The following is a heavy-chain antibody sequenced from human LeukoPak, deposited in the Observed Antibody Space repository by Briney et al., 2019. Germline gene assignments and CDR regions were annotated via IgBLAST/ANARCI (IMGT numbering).Heavy chain of an antibody. V-gene: IGHV3-21*01. J-gene: IGHJ4*02. Sequence: AGGSLRLSCEASGFTFTTYSMTWVRQAPGKGLEWVSIISSGSSAIFSAVALKGRLTISRDDAKNLLYLDMNSLRAEDTAVYYCARGHTAVTRHFDFWGQGTLVTVSS. D-gene: IGHD4-17*01. CDR1: GFTFTTYS. CDR2: ISSGSSAI. CDR3: ARGHTAVTRHFDF.